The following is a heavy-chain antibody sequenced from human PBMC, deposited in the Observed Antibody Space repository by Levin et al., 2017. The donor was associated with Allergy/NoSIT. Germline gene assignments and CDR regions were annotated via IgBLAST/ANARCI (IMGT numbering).Heavy chain of an antibody. CDR1: GFTFDAYW. CDR2: IKHDGSAK. J-gene: IGHJ4*02. CDR3: SRCEDY. Sequence: ASVKVSCAASGFTFDAYWMSWVRQAPGKGLEWVASIKHDGSAKFYVDSVRGRFIISRDNAKNSLYLQMNSLRAEDTAVYYCSRCEDYWGQGTLVTVSS. V-gene: IGHV3-7*03.